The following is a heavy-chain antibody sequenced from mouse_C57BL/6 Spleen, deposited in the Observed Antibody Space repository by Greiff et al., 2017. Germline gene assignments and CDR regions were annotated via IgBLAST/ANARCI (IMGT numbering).Heavy chain of an antibody. CDR2: IRNKANGYTK. CDR1: GFTFTDYY. V-gene: IGHV7-3*01. CDR3: EEYQRDYYAMDD. Sequence: EVKVVESGGGLVQPGGSLSLSCAASGFTFTDYYMSWVRQPPGKALEWLGFIRNKANGYTKEYSASVKGRFTISRDNSQSILYLQMKAQGAEDSATYYCEEYQRDYYAMDDWGKGTSVTVSS. J-gene: IGHJ4*01.